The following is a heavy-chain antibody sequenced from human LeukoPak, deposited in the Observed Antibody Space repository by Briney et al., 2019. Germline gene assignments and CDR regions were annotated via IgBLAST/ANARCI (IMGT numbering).Heavy chain of an antibody. V-gene: IGHV1-69*13. Sequence: SVKVSCKASGYTFTSYGISWVRQAPGQGLEWMGGIIPIFSTADYAQKFQGRVTITADESTSTAYMELSSLRSEDTAVFYCARTPLRPAATTPRQLDYWGQGTLVTVSS. CDR1: GYTFTSYG. D-gene: IGHD5-12*01. CDR2: IIPIFSTA. J-gene: IGHJ4*02. CDR3: ARTPLRPAATTPRQLDY.